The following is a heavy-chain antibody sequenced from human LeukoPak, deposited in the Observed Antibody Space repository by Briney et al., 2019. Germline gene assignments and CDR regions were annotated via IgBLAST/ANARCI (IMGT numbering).Heavy chain of an antibody. D-gene: IGHD5-18*01. CDR1: GFTFSSYW. CDR3: ARDTGGGYSCYDC. J-gene: IGHJ4*03. Sequence: GASLRLSCAASGFTFSSYWMTWIRQAPGKGLEWVANIKQDGSEKYYGDSVKGRFTISRDNAKNSLYLQMNSLRAEDTAVYYCARDTGGGYSCYDCWGQGTLVTVSS. CDR2: IKQDGSEK. V-gene: IGHV3-7*01.